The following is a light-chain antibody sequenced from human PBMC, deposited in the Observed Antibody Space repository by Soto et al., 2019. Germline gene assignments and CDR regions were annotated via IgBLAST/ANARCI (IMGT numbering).Light chain of an antibody. CDR1: SSNIGAGYD. Sequence: QSVLTQPPSVSGAPGQRVTISCTGSSSNIGAGYDVHWYQQLPGTAPKLLIYGNSNRPSGVPDRFSGSKSGTSASLAITGLQADDEADYYCQSYDSSHWVFGGGTKLTVL. CDR2: GNS. J-gene: IGLJ3*02. V-gene: IGLV1-40*01. CDR3: QSYDSSHWV.